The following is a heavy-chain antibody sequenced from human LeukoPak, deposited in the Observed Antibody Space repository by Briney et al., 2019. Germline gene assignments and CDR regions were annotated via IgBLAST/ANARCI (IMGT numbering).Heavy chain of an antibody. J-gene: IGHJ4*02. V-gene: IGHV3-74*01. CDR2: VNGGGTST. Sequence: GGSLRLSCAASGFTFSSYAMSWVRQAPGKGLVWVSHVNGGGTSTSYVGSVKGRFTISRDNAKNMLYLQMNSLRADDTAVYYCARGAGGLDYWGQGILVTVSS. CDR3: ARGAGGLDY. D-gene: IGHD6-13*01. CDR1: GFTFSSYA.